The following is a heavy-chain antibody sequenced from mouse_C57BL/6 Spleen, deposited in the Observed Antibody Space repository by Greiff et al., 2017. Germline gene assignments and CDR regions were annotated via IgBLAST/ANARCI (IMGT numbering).Heavy chain of an antibody. D-gene: IGHD1-1*01. Sequence: QVQLQQSGAELVKPGASVKMSCKASGYTFTTYPIEWMKQNHGKSLEWIGNFHPYNDDTKYNEKFKGKATLTVEKSSSTVYLELSRLTSDDSAVYYCARGDYYGSSYPYAMDYWGQGTSVTVSS. J-gene: IGHJ4*01. CDR1: GYTFTTYP. V-gene: IGHV1-47*01. CDR2: FHPYNDDT. CDR3: ARGDYYGSSYPYAMDY.